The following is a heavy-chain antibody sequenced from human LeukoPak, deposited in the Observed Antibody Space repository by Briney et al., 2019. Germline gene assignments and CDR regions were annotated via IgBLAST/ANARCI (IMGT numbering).Heavy chain of an antibody. CDR3: ARDKGPYWYFDL. J-gene: IGHJ2*01. Sequence: SETLSLTCTVSGGXISSYYWNWIRQPPGKGVEWIGHIYNSGSTDYNPSLKSRVTDYNPSLKSRVTISVDTSKNQISLKLSSVTAADTAVYYCARDKGPYWYFDLWGRGTLVTVSS. CDR2: IYNSGST. CDR1: GGXISSYY. V-gene: IGHV4-59*01.